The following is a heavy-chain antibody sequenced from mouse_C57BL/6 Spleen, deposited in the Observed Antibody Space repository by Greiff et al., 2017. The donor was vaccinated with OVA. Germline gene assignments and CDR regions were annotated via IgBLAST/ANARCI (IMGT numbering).Heavy chain of an antibody. CDR3: TTAQAFYYAMDY. V-gene: IGHV14-1*01. CDR2: IDPADGDT. Sequence: VQLKESGAELVRPGASVKLSCTASGFNIKDYYMHWVKQRPEQGLEWIGRIDPADGDTEYAPKFQGKATMTADTSSNTAYLQLSSLTSEDTAVYYCTTAQAFYYAMDYWGQGTSVTVSA. CDR1: GFNIKDYY. D-gene: IGHD3-2*02. J-gene: IGHJ4*01.